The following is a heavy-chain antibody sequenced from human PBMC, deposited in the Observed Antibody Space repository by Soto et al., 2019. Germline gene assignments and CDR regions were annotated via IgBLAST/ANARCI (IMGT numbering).Heavy chain of an antibody. CDR3: VSQRTSVLTQAYFDY. Sequence: SETLSLTCAVSGYSISSGYHWGWIRQSPGKGLEWIGSVYYRGRSYSKSSVKSRVTISVDTSKNQFSLNLNSVTASDTAVYFCVSQRTSVLTQAYFDYWGPGALVTVSS. D-gene: IGHD2-8*01. CDR1: GYSISSGYH. J-gene: IGHJ4*02. V-gene: IGHV4-38-2*01. CDR2: VYYRGRS.